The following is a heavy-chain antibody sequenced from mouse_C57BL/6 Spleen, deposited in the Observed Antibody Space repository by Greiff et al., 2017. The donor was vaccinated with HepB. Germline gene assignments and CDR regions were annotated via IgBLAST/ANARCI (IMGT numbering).Heavy chain of an antibody. CDR3: TTWITTDPGAY. Sequence: EVKLMESGAELVRPGASVKLSCTASGFNIKDYYMHWVKQRPEQGLEWIGRIDPEDGDTEYAPKFQGKATMTADTSSNTAYLQLSSLTSEDTAVYYCTTWITTDPGAYWGQGTLVTVSA. CDR1: GFNIKDYY. CDR2: IDPEDGDT. D-gene: IGHD1-1*01. J-gene: IGHJ3*01. V-gene: IGHV14-1*01.